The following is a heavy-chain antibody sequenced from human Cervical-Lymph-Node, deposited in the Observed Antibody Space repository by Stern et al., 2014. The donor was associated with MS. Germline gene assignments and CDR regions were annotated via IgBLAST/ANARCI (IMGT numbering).Heavy chain of an antibody. CDR2: IWYDGSNK. CDR3: ARASGYSYGYFDY. V-gene: IGHV3-33*01. Sequence: VQLVESGGGVVQPGRSLRLSCAASGFTFSSYGMHWVRQAPGQGLEWVAVIWYDGSNKYYADSVKGRFTISRDNSKNTLYLQMNSLRAEDTAVYYCARASGYSYGYFDYWGQGTLVTVSS. CDR1: GFTFSSYG. J-gene: IGHJ4*02. D-gene: IGHD5-18*01.